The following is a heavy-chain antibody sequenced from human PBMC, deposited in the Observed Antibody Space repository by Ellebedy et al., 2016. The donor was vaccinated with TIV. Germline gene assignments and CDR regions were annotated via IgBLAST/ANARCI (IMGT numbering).Heavy chain of an antibody. D-gene: IGHD3-9*01. CDR1: GFTFSSDW. V-gene: IGHV3-74*01. Sequence: GESLKISCAASGFTFSSDWMHWVRQAPGKGPEWVSRINPDGSDTSYVDSVKGRFTISRDNAENTLYPQMNSLRGEDTAVYYCARGVEHILSPRGWFDPWGQGTLVTVSS. CDR3: ARGVEHILSPRGWFDP. CDR2: INPDGSDT. J-gene: IGHJ5*02.